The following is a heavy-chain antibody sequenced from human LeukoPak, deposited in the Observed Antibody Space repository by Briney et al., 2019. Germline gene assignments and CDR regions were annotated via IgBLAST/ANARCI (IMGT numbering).Heavy chain of an antibody. CDR2: INPNSGGT. Sequence: ASVKVSCKASGYTFTGYYMHWVRQAPGQGLEWMGWINPNSGGTNYAQKFQGRVTMTRDTSISTAYMELSRLRSDDTAVYYCARANVVGATTPLDYWGQGTLVTVSS. J-gene: IGHJ4*02. CDR3: ARANVVGATTPLDY. CDR1: GYTFTGYY. V-gene: IGHV1-2*02. D-gene: IGHD1-26*01.